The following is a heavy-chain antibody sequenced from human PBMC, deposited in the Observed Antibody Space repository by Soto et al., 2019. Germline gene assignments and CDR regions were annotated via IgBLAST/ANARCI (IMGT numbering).Heavy chain of an antibody. J-gene: IGHJ4*02. CDR2: ISSSSDYI. D-gene: IGHD6-19*01. Sequence: GGSLRLSCAASGFTFGFSIMNWVRQAPGKGLEWVSSISSSSDYIYYADSVKGRFTVSRDNAKNALYLQMNSLRAEDTAVYYCARDGSGRSRDCWGQGTLVTVSS. CDR3: ARDGSGRSRDC. V-gene: IGHV3-21*01. CDR1: GFTFGFSI.